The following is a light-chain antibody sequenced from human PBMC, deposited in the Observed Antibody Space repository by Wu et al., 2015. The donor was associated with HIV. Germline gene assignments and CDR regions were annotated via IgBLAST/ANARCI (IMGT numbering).Light chain of an antibody. CDR3: LQDYNYPPT. CDR1: QGISSY. CDR2: AAS. Sequence: AIRMTQSPSSLSASTGDRVTITCRASQGISSYLAWYQQKPGKAPKLLIYAASTLQSGVPSRFSGSGSGTEFTLTISSLQPEDFATYFCLQDYNYPPTFGQGTRVEIK. J-gene: IGKJ1*01. V-gene: IGKV1-8*01.